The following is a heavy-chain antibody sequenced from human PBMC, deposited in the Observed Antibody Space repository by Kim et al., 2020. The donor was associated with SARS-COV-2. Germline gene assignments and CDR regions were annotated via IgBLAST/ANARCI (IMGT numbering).Heavy chain of an antibody. J-gene: IGHJ4*02. D-gene: IGHD6-19*01. V-gene: IGHV3-21*01. Sequence: VMARFTISIDNAKNSLYLQRNSLRAEDTAVYYCARVGLYSSGLYSFDYWGQGTLVTVSS. CDR3: ARVGLYSSGLYSFDY.